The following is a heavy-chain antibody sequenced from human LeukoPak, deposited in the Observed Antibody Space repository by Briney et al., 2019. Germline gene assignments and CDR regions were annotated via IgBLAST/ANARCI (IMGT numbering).Heavy chain of an antibody. CDR1: GFTFSSYS. J-gene: IGHJ6*02. D-gene: IGHD1-20*01. CDR2: IYSGGST. V-gene: IGHV3-53*01. CDR3: ARVSGNYYYGMDV. Sequence: GGSLRLSCAASGFTFSSYSMNWVRQAPGKGLEWVSVIYSGGSTYYADSVKGRFTISRDNSKNTLYLQMNSLRAEDTAVYYCARVSGNYYYGMDVWGQGTTVTVSS.